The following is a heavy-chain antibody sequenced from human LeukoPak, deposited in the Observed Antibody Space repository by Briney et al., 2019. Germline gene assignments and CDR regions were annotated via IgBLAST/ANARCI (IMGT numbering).Heavy chain of an antibody. CDR3: ARDRFDDSSGYYPGNDAFDI. CDR2: IWYDGSNK. J-gene: IGHJ3*02. D-gene: IGHD3-22*01. Sequence: GGSLRLSCAASGFTFSSDGMHWVRQAPGKGLEWVAVIWYDGSNKYYADSVKGRFTISRDNSKNTLYLQMNSLRAEDTAVYYCARDRFDDSSGYYPGNDAFDIWGQGTMVTVSS. CDR1: GFTFSSDG. V-gene: IGHV3-33*01.